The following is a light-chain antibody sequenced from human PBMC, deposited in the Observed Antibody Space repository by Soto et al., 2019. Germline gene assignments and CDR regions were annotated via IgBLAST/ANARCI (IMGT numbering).Light chain of an antibody. CDR2: DAS. CDR3: QHYGNRKV. Sequence: VMTQSPTTLSVSPGETATLSCRASQNIDSRLAWYQQSPGRSPRLLIYDASTRATDIPARFSGSGSGTDFTLTIAGLQSADVAVYYCQHYGNRKVFRLGTKV. CDR1: QNIDSR. V-gene: IGKV3-15*01. J-gene: IGKJ1*01.